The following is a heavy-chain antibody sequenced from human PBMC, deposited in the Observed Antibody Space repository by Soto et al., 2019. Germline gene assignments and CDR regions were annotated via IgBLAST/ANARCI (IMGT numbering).Heavy chain of an antibody. CDR3: ASHFTGVLVLCTSPPGRDNYGCDV. D-gene: IGHD2-8*02. J-gene: IGHJ6*02. V-gene: IGHV1-69*02. Sequence: QVQLVQSGAEVKKPGSSVKVSCKASGGTFSRYTFTWVRQAPGQGLEWMGRIIPLLDIPNYAQHFQGRVTITADKPTRTAYMELSSPRSEDTAVYYCASHFTGVLVLCTSPPGRDNYGCDVWGQGTTVTVSS. CDR2: IIPLLDIP. CDR1: GGTFSRYT.